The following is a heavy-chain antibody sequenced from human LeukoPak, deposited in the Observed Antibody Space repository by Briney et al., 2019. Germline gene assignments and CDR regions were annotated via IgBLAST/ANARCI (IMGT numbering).Heavy chain of an antibody. CDR1: GFTFDDYG. Sequence: GGSLRLSCAASGFTFDDYGMSWVRQAPGKGLEWVSGINWNGGSTGYADSVKGRFTISRDNAKNSLYLQMNSLRAEDTALYYCARGGYYGSGSYSRAYYYYYYYMDVWGKGTTVTVSS. V-gene: IGHV3-20*04. CDR2: INWNGGST. J-gene: IGHJ6*03. CDR3: ARGGYYGSGSYSRAYYYYYYYMDV. D-gene: IGHD3-10*01.